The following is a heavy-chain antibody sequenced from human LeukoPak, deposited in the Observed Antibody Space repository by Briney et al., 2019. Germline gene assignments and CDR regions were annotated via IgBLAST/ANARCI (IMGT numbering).Heavy chain of an antibody. Sequence: GESLKISCKASGYSFTSYWIGWVRQMPGKGLEWMGIIYPGDSETRYSPSFQGQVTISADKSISTAYLQWSSLKAPDTAMYYCARRLAYCGGDCSDAFDIWGQGTMVTVSS. J-gene: IGHJ3*02. CDR3: ARRLAYCGGDCSDAFDI. CDR1: GYSFTSYW. D-gene: IGHD2-21*02. CDR2: IYPGDSET. V-gene: IGHV5-51*01.